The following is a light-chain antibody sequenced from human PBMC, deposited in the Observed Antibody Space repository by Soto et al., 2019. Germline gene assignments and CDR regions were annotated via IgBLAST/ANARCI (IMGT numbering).Light chain of an antibody. J-gene: IGLJ3*02. CDR1: STDLGSYNL. V-gene: IGLV2-23*01. Sequence: QSALTQPASVSGSPGQSITISCTGTSTDLGSYNLVSWYQLHPGKAPKLMIYEGDKRPSGISNRFSGSKSGSTASLTISGLQAEDEADYSCLSYAGTGTWVFGGGTKLTVL. CDR3: LSYAGTGTWV. CDR2: EGD.